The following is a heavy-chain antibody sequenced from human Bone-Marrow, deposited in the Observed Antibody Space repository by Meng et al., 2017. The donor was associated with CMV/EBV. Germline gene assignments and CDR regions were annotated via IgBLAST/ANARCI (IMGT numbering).Heavy chain of an antibody. D-gene: IGHD2-21*01. V-gene: IGHV1-8*01. CDR1: GYTFTSYD. Sequence: ASVKVSCKASGYTFTSYDINWVRQATGQGLEWMGWMNPNSGNTGYAQKFQGRVTITTDESTSTAYMELSSLRSEDTAVYYCARSPAYCGGDCYLGWFDPWGQGTLVTVSS. J-gene: IGHJ5*02. CDR3: ARSPAYCGGDCYLGWFDP. CDR2: MNPNSGNT.